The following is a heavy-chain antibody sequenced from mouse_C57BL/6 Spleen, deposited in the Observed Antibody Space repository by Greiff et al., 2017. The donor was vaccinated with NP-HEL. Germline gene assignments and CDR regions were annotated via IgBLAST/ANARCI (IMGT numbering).Heavy chain of an antibody. CDR3: ARGEGDYFDY. CDR2: INYDGSST. J-gene: IGHJ2*01. Sequence: EVMLVESEGGLVQPGSSMKLSCTASGFTFSDYYMAWVRQVPEKGLEWVANINYDGSSTYYLDSLKSRFIISRDNAKNILYLQMSSLKSEDTATYYCARGEGDYFDYWGQGTTLTVSS. CDR1: GFTFSDYY. V-gene: IGHV5-16*01.